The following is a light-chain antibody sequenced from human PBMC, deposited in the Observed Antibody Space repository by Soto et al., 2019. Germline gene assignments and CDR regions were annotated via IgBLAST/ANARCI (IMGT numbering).Light chain of an antibody. Sequence: DIQMTQSPSTLSASVGDRVTITCRASQSISSWLAWYQQKPGKAPKLLIYKASSLESGVPLRFSGSGSGTESAITSSSLQPDDFATYYCHQYNSWHTVGQGTKLEIK. J-gene: IGKJ2*01. CDR2: KAS. V-gene: IGKV1-5*03. CDR3: HQYNSWHT. CDR1: QSISSW.